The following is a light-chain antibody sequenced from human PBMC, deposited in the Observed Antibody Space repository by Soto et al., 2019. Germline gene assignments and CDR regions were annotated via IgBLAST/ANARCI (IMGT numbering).Light chain of an antibody. Sequence: QTVVTQEPSLTVSPGGTVTLTCASSTVTVTSAYFPNWFQQKPGQAPRALIYSTSNTYSWTPARFSGSLLGGKAALTLSGVQPEDEAEYYCLLYVGGVVVFGGGTKLTVL. J-gene: IGLJ2*01. CDR3: LLYVGGVVV. V-gene: IGLV7-43*01. CDR1: TVTVTSAYF. CDR2: STS.